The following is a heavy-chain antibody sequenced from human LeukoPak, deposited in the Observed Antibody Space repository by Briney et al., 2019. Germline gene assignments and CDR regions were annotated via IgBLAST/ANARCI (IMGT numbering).Heavy chain of an antibody. D-gene: IGHD6-13*01. CDR2: IRYDGSSK. CDR3: AKDQGYSSSWYDDY. V-gene: IGHV3-30*02. J-gene: IGHJ4*02. CDR1: GFTFSSYG. Sequence: GGSLRLSCAASGFTFSSYGMHWVRQAPGKGLEWVAFIRYDGSSKYYADSVKGRFTISRDNSKNTLYLQMNSLRAEDTAVYYCAKDQGYSSSWYDDYWGQGTLVTVSS.